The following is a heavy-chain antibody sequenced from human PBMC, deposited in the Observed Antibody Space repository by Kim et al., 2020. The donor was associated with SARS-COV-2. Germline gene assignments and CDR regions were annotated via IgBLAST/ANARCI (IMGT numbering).Heavy chain of an antibody. CDR3: SRQVNAGFNYFDY. Sequence: GGSLRLSCAASGFTFSSYWMSWVRQAPGKGLEWVADIKQDESDKNYVDSVKGRFTISRDNAKNSLYLQMNSLRAEETAVYYCSRQVNAGFNYFDYLGQGT. CDR1: GFTFSSYW. J-gene: IGHJ4*02. D-gene: IGHD2-2*01. CDR2: IKQDESDK. V-gene: IGHV3-7*03.